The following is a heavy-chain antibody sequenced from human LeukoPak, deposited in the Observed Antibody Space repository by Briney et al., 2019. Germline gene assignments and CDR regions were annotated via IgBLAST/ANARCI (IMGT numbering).Heavy chain of an antibody. V-gene: IGHV3-9*01. J-gene: IGHJ4*02. CDR1: GFIFDDFS. Sequence: GGSLRLSCAASGFIFDDFSMSWVRQAPGKGLEWVSSITWHGRSTAYADSVKGRFSISRDNARNSLYLQMNSLRPEDTAFYYCTKATTRRVPAARIDSWGQGTLVTVSS. D-gene: IGHD6-13*01. CDR2: ITWHGRST. CDR3: TKATTRRVPAARIDS.